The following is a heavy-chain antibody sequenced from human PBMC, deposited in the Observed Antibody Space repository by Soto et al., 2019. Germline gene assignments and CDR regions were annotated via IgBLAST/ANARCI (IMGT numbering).Heavy chain of an antibody. CDR3: TRHLHYYDSSGYGGAFDI. CDR2: IRSKANSYAT. Sequence: HPGGSLRLSCAASGFTLSGSAMHWVRQASGKGLEWVGRIRSKANSYATAYAASVKGRFTISRDDSKNTAYLQMNSLKTEDTAVYYCTRHLHYYDSSGYGGAFDIWGQGTMVTVSS. D-gene: IGHD3-22*01. CDR1: GFTLSGSA. J-gene: IGHJ3*02. V-gene: IGHV3-73*01.